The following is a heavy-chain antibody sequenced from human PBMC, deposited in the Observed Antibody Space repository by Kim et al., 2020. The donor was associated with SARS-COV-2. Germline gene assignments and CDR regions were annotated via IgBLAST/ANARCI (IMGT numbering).Heavy chain of an antibody. V-gene: IGHV3-11*01. J-gene: IGHJ5*02. CDR1: GFTFSDYY. CDR3: ARDVYDFWSGYYEEFDNWFDP. D-gene: IGHD3-3*01. Sequence: GGSLRLSCAASGFTFSDYYMSWIRQAPGKGLEWVSYISSSGSTIYYADSVKGRFTISRDNAKNSLYLQMNSLRAEDTAVYYCARDVYDFWSGYYEEFDNWFDPWGQGTLVTVSS. CDR2: ISSSGSTI.